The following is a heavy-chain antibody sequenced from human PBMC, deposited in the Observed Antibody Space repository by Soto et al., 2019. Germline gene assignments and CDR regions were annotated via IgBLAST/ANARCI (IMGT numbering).Heavy chain of an antibody. CDR1: GFTFSSYA. J-gene: IGHJ6*02. CDR3: AKEGQRRGYSYGFSDYGMGV. Sequence: GGSLRLSCAASGFTFSSYAMSWVRQAPGKGLEWVSAISGSGGSTYYADSVKGRFTISRDNSKNTLYLQMNSLRAEDTAVYYCAKEGQRRGYSYGFSDYGMGVWGQGTTVTVSS. D-gene: IGHD5-18*01. V-gene: IGHV3-23*01. CDR2: ISGSGGST.